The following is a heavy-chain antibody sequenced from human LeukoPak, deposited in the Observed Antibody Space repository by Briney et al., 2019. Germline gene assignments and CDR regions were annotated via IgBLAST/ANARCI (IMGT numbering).Heavy chain of an antibody. Sequence: GRSLRLSCAASRFTFSDFWMHWVRQAPGKGLVWVSRISNDGSHTTYADSVKGRFTISRDNSKNTLYLQMNSLRAEDTAVYYCARDQLIAAAVPRYWGQGTLVTVSS. D-gene: IGHD6-13*01. J-gene: IGHJ4*02. V-gene: IGHV3-74*03. CDR1: RFTFSDFW. CDR3: ARDQLIAAAVPRY. CDR2: ISNDGSHT.